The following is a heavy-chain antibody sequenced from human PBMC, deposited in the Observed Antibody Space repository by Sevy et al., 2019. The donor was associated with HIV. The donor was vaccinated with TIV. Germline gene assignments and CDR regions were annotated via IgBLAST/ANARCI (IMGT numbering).Heavy chain of an antibody. CDR1: GFTFSSYW. J-gene: IGHJ4*02. Sequence: GGSLRLSCAASGFTFSSYWMHWVRQAPGKGLVWVSRINSDGTSTSYADSVKGGFTISRDNAKNTVFLQVNSLRAEDTATYYCARPSRTAPTGAFDSWGQGTLVTVSS. V-gene: IGHV3-74*01. CDR3: ARPSRTAPTGAFDS. CDR2: INSDGTST. D-gene: IGHD7-27*01.